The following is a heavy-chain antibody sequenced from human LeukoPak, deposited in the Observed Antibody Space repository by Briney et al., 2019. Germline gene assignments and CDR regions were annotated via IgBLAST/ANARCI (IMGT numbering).Heavy chain of an antibody. CDR2: IYSGGNT. J-gene: IGHJ4*02. CDR3: AKDPDCTSGICYTFFDY. V-gene: IGHV3-53*01. Sequence: GGSLRLSCTASGFTVSSNSMSWVRQAPGKGLEWVSFIYSGGNTHYSDSVKGRFTISRDNSKNTLYLQMNSLRAEDTAVYYCAKDPDCTSGICYTFFDYWGQGTLVTVSS. D-gene: IGHD2-8*01. CDR1: GFTVSSNS.